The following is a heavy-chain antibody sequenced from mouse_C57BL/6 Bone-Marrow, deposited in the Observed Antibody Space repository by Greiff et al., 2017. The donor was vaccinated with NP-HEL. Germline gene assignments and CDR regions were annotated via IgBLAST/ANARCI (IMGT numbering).Heavy chain of an antibody. J-gene: IGHJ4*01. V-gene: IGHV3-6*01. D-gene: IGHD1-1*01. Sequence: EVQLQQSGPGLVKPSQSLSLTCSVTGYSITSGYYWNWIRQFPGNKLEWMGYISYDGSNNYNPSLKNRISITRDTSKNQFFLKLNSVTTEDTATYYCARDGAYGSSLYYAMDYWGQGTSVTVSS. CDR3: ARDGAYGSSLYYAMDY. CDR1: GYSITSGYY. CDR2: ISYDGSN.